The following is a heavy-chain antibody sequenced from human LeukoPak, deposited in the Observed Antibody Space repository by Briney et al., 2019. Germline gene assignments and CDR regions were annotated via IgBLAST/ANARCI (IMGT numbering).Heavy chain of an antibody. CDR2: VYSDGIT. Sequence: GGSLRLSCAASGVCVSNNYMSWVRQAPGKGLEWVSIVYSDGITYYVDSVKGRFTISRDNSRNTLYLQMNSLRAEDTAVYYCAREGYSYGYPDYWGQGTLVTVSS. CDR1: GVCVSNNY. CDR3: AREGYSYGYPDY. D-gene: IGHD5-18*01. V-gene: IGHV3-53*01. J-gene: IGHJ4*02.